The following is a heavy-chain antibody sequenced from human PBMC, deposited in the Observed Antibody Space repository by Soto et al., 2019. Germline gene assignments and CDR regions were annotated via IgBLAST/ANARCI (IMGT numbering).Heavy chain of an antibody. Sequence: EVQLVESGGVVVQPGGSLRLSCAASGFTFDDYTMHWVRQAPGKGLEWVSLISWDGGSTYYADSVKGRFTISRDNSKNSLYLQMSSLRTEDTDLYYCGQGRGAAAGRGNPLGTLTYWGQETLVSASS. CDR2: ISWDGGST. CDR1: GFTFDDYT. D-gene: IGHD6-13*01. J-gene: IGHJ4*02. V-gene: IGHV3-43*01. CDR3: GQGRGAAAGRGNPLGTLTY.